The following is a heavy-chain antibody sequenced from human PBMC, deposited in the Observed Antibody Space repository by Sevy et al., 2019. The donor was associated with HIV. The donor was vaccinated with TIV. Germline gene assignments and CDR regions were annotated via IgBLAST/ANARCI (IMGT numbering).Heavy chain of an antibody. Sequence: GGSLRLSCAASGFTFSSYAMSWVRQAPGKGLEWVSAISGSGGSTYYADSVKGRFTISRDNSKNTLYLQMNSLRAEGTAVYYCAKRELLLNAFDIWGQGTMVTVSS. V-gene: IGHV3-23*01. J-gene: IGHJ3*02. D-gene: IGHD3-10*01. CDR1: GFTFSSYA. CDR3: AKRELLLNAFDI. CDR2: ISGSGGST.